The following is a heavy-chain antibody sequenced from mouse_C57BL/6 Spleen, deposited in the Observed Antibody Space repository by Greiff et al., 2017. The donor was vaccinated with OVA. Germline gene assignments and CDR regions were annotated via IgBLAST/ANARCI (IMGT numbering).Heavy chain of an antibody. V-gene: IGHV1-66*01. D-gene: IGHD2-4*01. CDR2: IYPGSGNT. CDR1: GYSFTSYY. CDR3: ARGDEAYYDYDDGRAWFAY. Sequence: QVQLQQSGPELVKPGASVKISCKASGYSFTSYYIHWVKQRPGQGLEWIGWIYPGSGNTKYNEKFKGKATLTADTSSSTAYMQLSSLTSEDSAVYYCARGDEAYYDYDDGRAWFAYWGQGTLVTVSA. J-gene: IGHJ3*01.